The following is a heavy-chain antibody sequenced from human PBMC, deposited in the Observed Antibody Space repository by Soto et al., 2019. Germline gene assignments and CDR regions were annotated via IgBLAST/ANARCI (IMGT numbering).Heavy chain of an antibody. CDR1: GFTFSSYW. V-gene: IGHV3-74*01. CDR2: INSDGSGA. CDR3: ARGLKNYYGMDV. J-gene: IGHJ6*02. Sequence: EVQLVESGGGLVQPGGSLRLSCAASGFTFSSYWMHWVRQAPGKGLVWVSRINSDGSGAYYADPVKGRFTISRDNAKNTEYLQMNSLRAEDTALYYCARGLKNYYGMDVWGQGTTVTVSS.